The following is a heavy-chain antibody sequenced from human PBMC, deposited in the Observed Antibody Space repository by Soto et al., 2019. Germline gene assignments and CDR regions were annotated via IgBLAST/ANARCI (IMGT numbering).Heavy chain of an antibody. Sequence: SETLSLTCAVSGYSISSGYYWGWIRQPPGKGLEWIGSIYHSGSTYYNPSLKSRVTISVDTSKNQFSLKLSSVTAADTAVYYCARVLVGTNSYSNWFDPWGQGTLVT. CDR2: IYHSGST. CDR3: ARVLVGTNSYSNWFDP. D-gene: IGHD2-15*01. V-gene: IGHV4-38-2*01. CDR1: GYSISSGYY. J-gene: IGHJ5*02.